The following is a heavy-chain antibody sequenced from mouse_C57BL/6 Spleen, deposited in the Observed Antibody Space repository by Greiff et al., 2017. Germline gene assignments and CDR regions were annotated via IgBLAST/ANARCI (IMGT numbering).Heavy chain of an antibody. J-gene: IGHJ3*01. Sequence: EVQLQQSGPELVKPGASVKISCKASGYSFTGYYMNWVKQSPEKSLEWIGEINPSTGGTTYNQKFKAKATLTVDKSSSTAYMQLKSLTSEDSAVYYCARESTTPLAYWGQGTLVTVSA. CDR1: GYSFTGYY. CDR3: ARESTTPLAY. D-gene: IGHD1-1*01. V-gene: IGHV1-42*01. CDR2: INPSTGGT.